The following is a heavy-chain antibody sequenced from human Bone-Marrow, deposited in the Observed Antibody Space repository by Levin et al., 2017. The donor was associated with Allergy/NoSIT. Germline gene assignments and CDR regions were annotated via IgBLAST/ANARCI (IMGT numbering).Heavy chain of an antibody. CDR1: GFTFSSYR. D-gene: IGHD5-18*01. CDR2: ISSSSSYI. J-gene: IGHJ6*02. Sequence: SCAASGFTFSSYRMNWVRQAPGKGLEWVSSISSSSSYIYYADSVKGRFTISRDNAKNSLYLQMNSLRAEDTAVYYCARDLGVDTAIVYYGMDVWGQGTTVTVSS. CDR3: ARDLGVDTAIVYYGMDV. V-gene: IGHV3-21*01.